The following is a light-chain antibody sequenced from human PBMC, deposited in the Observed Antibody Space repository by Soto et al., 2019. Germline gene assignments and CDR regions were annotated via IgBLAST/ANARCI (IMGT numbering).Light chain of an antibody. CDR2: LVS. Sequence: DIVMTQSPLSLPVTPGEAASISCRSSQSLLQSNGYNYLDWYLQKPGQSPQLLLYLVSSRAAGVPDRFSGSGAGTDFTLKISRVEAEDVGVYYCMQALQTPPAFGQGTKLEIK. J-gene: IGKJ2*01. V-gene: IGKV2-28*01. CDR3: MQALQTPPA. CDR1: QSLLQSNGYNY.